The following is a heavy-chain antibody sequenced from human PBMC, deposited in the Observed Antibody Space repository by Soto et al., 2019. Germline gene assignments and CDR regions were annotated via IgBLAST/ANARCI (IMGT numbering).Heavy chain of an antibody. J-gene: IGHJ4*02. CDR2: ISGSGGST. CDR3: AKALPQRQLWLLSPVY. V-gene: IGHV3-23*01. CDR1: GFTFSSYA. D-gene: IGHD5-18*01. Sequence: PGGSLRLSCAASGFTFSSYAMSWVRQAPGKGLEWVSAISGSGGSTYYADSVKGRFTISRDNSKNTLYLQMNSLRAEDTAVYYCAKALPQRQLWLLSPVYWGQGTLVTVSS.